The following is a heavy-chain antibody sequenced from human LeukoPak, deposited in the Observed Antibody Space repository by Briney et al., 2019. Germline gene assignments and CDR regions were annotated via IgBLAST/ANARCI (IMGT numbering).Heavy chain of an antibody. Sequence: PGGSLRLSCVASGFPLSSYSINWIRQAPGKGLEWVSYISPSSGNIYYLDSVQGRFTVSRDNDRNSLFLQIDSPTAEDTAVYFCVRVKGTYFDYWGQGALVTVPS. D-gene: IGHD1-1*01. J-gene: IGHJ4*02. CDR2: ISPSSGNI. CDR3: VRVKGTYFDY. CDR1: GFPLSSYS. V-gene: IGHV3-48*01.